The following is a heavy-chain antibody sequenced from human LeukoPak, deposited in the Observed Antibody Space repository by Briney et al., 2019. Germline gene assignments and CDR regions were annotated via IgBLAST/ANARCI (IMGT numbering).Heavy chain of an antibody. D-gene: IGHD3-16*02. V-gene: IGHV3-64*01. CDR3: ARSYSIRLGELSLGRGLDY. CDR1: GFTFNNCA. J-gene: IGHJ4*02. Sequence: GGSLRLSCAASGFTFNNCAMHWVRQAPGKGLEYVSAISSDGGGAYYANSVKGRFTISRDNSKNTVYLQMGSLRAEDMAVYYCARSYSIRLGELSLGRGLDYWGQGTLVTVSS. CDR2: ISSDGGGA.